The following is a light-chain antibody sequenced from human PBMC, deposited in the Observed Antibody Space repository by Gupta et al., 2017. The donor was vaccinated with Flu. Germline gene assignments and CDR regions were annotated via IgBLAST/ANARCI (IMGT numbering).Light chain of an antibody. CDR2: KAS. V-gene: IGKV1-5*03. J-gene: IGKJ1*01. CDR3: QQYNSYWT. Sequence: SPSTLSASVGDRVTITCRASQSISSWLAWYQQKPGKAPKLLMYKASSLESGVPSRFSGSGSETEFTLTISSLQPDDFATYYCQQYNSYWTFGQGTKVEIK. CDR1: QSISSW.